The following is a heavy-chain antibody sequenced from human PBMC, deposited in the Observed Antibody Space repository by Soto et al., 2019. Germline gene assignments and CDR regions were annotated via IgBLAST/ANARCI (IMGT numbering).Heavy chain of an antibody. CDR2: IFYNENT. CDR1: GGSISSGDYD. J-gene: IGHJ4*02. D-gene: IGHD6-13*01. V-gene: IGHV4-30-4*01. CDR3: ARMGIVEAGGTIDR. Sequence: QVQLQESGPGLVKPSQTLSLTCTVSGGSISSGDYDWTWIRQPPGKGLEWMGYIFYNENTYYNPSLKSRVTISVDTSKNQFFLKLSSVTAADTAVYYCARMGIVEAGGTIDRWGQGTLVTVSS.